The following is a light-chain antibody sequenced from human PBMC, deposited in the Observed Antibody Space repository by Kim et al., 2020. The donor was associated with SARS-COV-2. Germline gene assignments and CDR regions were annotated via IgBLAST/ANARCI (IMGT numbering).Light chain of an antibody. CDR3: QVWDSGSDQWV. CDR1: DIGTKS. V-gene: IGLV3-21*04. CDR2: YDT. J-gene: IGLJ3*02. Sequence: APGKTATITCGGDDIGTKSVHWYQQKPGQAPVLVIYYDTDRPSGIPERFSASNSGNTATLTVSRVEAVDEADYYCQVWDSGSDQWVFGGGTQLTVL.